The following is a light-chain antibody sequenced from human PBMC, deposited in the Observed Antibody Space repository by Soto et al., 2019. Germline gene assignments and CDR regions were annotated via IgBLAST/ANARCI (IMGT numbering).Light chain of an antibody. J-gene: IGKJ1*01. CDR2: GGS. CDR1: QSVSSSY. V-gene: IGKV3-20*01. CDR3: HQYGSSSWT. Sequence: EFVLTQSPGTLSLSPGEVATLSVRGSQSVSSSYLAWYQQKPGQAPRLLIYGGSSRATGIPDRFSGSGSGTDFTLTISRLEPEDFAVYYCHQYGSSSWTFGQGTKVDIK.